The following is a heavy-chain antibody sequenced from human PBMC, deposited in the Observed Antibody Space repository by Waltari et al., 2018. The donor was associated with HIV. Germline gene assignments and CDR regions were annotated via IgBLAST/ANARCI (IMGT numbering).Heavy chain of an antibody. D-gene: IGHD2-2*01. Sequence: QLQLQESGPGLVKPSETLSLTCTVSGGSISSSSYYWGWIRQPPGKGLEWIGSIYYSGSTYYTPSLKGRGTISVDTSKNQFSLKLSSVTAADTAVYYCARDQFGYCSSTSCPFDYWGQGTLVTVSS. CDR3: ARDQFGYCSSTSCPFDY. J-gene: IGHJ4*02. V-gene: IGHV4-39*07. CDR1: GGSISSSSYY. CDR2: IYYSGST.